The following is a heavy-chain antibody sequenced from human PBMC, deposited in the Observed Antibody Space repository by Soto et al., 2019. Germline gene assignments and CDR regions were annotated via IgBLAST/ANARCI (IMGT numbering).Heavy chain of an antibody. CDR3: ARKRITMMPFDY. Sequence: SETLSLTCTVSGGSISSGGYYWSWIRQHPGKGLEWIGYIYYSGSTYYNPSLKSRVTISVDTSKNQFSLKLSSVTAADTAVYYCARKRITMMPFDYWGQGTLVTVSS. CDR2: IYYSGST. V-gene: IGHV4-31*03. J-gene: IGHJ4*02. D-gene: IGHD3-22*01. CDR1: GGSISSGGYY.